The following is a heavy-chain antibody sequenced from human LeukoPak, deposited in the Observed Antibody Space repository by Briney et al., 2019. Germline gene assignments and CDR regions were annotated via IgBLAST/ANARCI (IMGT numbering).Heavy chain of an antibody. CDR2: ISSSSSYI. Sequence: GGSLRLSCAASGFTFSSYSMNWVRQAPGKGLEWVSSISSSSSYIYYADSVKGRFTISRDNAKNSLYLQMNSLRAEDTAVYYCASFLDDYVWGSYPHDYWGQGTLVTVSS. V-gene: IGHV3-21*01. D-gene: IGHD3-16*02. CDR3: ASFLDDYVWGSYPHDY. J-gene: IGHJ4*02. CDR1: GFTFSSYS.